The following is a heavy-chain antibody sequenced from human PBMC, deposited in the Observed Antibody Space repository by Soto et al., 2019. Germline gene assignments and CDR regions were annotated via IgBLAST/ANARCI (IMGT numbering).Heavy chain of an antibody. J-gene: IGHJ4*02. Sequence: QVQLQESGPGLVKPSETLSLTCTVSGGSVSSGSYYWSWIRQPPGKGLEWIGYIYYSGSTNYNPSLKSRVTTSVDTSKNQFALKLSSVTAADTAVYYCARGPYHSNYSGVPDYWGQGTLVTVSS. V-gene: IGHV4-61*01. D-gene: IGHD4-4*01. CDR1: GGSVSSGSYY. CDR2: IYYSGST. CDR3: ARGPYHSNYSGVPDY.